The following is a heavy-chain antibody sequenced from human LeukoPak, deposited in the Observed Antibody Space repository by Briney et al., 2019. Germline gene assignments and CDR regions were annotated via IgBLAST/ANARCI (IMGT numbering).Heavy chain of an antibody. D-gene: IGHD2-2*03. CDR3: ARVDIVVVPAVPNYYYYYYMDV. Sequence: ASVKVSCKASGYTFTSYGISWVRQATGQGLEWMGWMNPNSGNTGYAQKFQGRVTMTRNTSISTAYMELSSLRSEDTAVYYCARVDIVVVPAVPNYYYYYYMDVWGKGTTVTISS. J-gene: IGHJ6*03. CDR1: GYTFTSYG. CDR2: MNPNSGNT. V-gene: IGHV1-8*02.